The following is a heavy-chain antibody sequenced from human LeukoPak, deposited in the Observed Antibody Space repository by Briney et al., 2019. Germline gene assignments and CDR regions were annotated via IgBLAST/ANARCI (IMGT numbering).Heavy chain of an antibody. CDR3: ARVRAGGSSWYYYFDY. CDR2: IYYSGST. Sequence: PSETLSLTCTVSAGSISSYYWSWIRQPPGKGLEWIGYIYYSGSTNYNPSLKSRVTISVDTSKNQFSLKLSSVTAADTAVYYCARVRAGGSSWYYYFDYWGQGTLVTVSS. CDR1: AGSISSYY. J-gene: IGHJ4*02. D-gene: IGHD6-13*01. V-gene: IGHV4-59*01.